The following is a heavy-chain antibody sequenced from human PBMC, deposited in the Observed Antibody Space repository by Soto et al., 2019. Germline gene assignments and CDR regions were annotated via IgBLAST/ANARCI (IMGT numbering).Heavy chain of an antibody. CDR1: GFTFSSYA. Sequence: GGSLRLSCAASGFTFSSYAMSWVRQAPGKGLEWVSAISGSGGSTYYADSMKGRFTISRDNSKNTLYLQMNSLIAEDRAVYESAKDRDGDGTGTEYDFDYWGQGTLVTVSS. V-gene: IGHV3-23*01. D-gene: IGHD3-10*01. CDR2: ISGSGGST. J-gene: IGHJ4*02. CDR3: AKDRDGDGTGTEYDFDY.